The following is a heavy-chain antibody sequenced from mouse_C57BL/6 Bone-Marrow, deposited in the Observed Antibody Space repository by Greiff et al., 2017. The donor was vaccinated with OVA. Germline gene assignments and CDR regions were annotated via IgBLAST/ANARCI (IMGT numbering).Heavy chain of an antibody. D-gene: IGHD2-1*01. CDR1: GFTFSSYG. V-gene: IGHV5-6*01. J-gene: IGHJ2*01. CDR2: ISSGGSYT. CDR3: ARHPEYGNMYYFDY. Sequence: VQLKESGGDLVKPGGSLKLSCAASGFTFSSYGMSWVRQTPDKRLEWVATISSGGSYTYYPDSVKGRFTISRDNAKNTLYLQMSSLKSEDTAMYYCARHPEYGNMYYFDYWGQGTTLTVSS.